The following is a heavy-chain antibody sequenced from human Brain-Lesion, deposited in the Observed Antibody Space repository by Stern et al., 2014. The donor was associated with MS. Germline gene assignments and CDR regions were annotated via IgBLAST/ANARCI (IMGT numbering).Heavy chain of an antibody. CDR2: FDPEDGET. V-gene: IGHV1-24*01. D-gene: IGHD1-26*01. J-gene: IGHJ4*02. CDR1: GYTLTELS. Sequence: QVQLVESGAEVKKPGASVKVSCKVSGYTLTELSMPWVRQAPRKGLEWMGGFDPEDGETIYEQQFPGRVTMTEATSTTTDTVELSSLRSEDTAVYYCATLSPGAGGNYYRHFDYWGQGTLVTVSS. CDR3: ATLSPGAGGNYYRHFDY.